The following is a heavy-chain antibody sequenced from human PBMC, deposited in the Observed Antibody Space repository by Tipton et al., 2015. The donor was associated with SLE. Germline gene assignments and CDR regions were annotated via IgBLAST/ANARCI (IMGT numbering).Heavy chain of an antibody. CDR3: ASTPLGAYYFDY. V-gene: IGHV1-69*01. CDR2: IIPIFGTA. CDR1: GGTFSSYD. J-gene: IGHJ4*02. D-gene: IGHD7-27*01. Sequence: VQLVQSRAAVKKTGPSVKASCKASGGTFSSYDISWVRQAPGQGLEWMGGIIPIFGTANYAQKFQGRVTITADESTSTAYMELSSLRSEDTAVYYCASTPLGAYYFDYWGQGTLVTVSS.